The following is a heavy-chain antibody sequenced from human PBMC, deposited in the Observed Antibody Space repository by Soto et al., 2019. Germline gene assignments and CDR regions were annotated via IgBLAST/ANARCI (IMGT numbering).Heavy chain of an antibody. D-gene: IGHD3-10*01. J-gene: IGHJ4*01. Sequence: QMQLVESGGGAVQPGRSLRLSCAASGFSFSNHGMHWVRQAPGKGLEWVADISNDGNNRWYVDSVKGRFTISRDNSKNTVYLQMNGLRTEDTAVYYCVSGEGRNGHDTXFDXXGXXTXVTVSX. CDR3: VSGEGRNGHDTXFDX. V-gene: IGHV3-30*03. CDR2: ISNDGNNR. CDR1: GFSFSNHG.